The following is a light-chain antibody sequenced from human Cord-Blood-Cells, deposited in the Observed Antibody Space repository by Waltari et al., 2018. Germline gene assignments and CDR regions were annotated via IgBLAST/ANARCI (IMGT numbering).Light chain of an antibody. CDR1: SSDVGGYNY. V-gene: IGLV2-14*01. CDR2: DVS. J-gene: IGLJ3*02. CDR3: SSYTSSSTWV. Sequence: QSALTQPASVSGSPGQSITISCTGTSSDVGGYNYVSWYQQHPGKAPKFMIYDVSNRPSGVSNRFSGSKPGTTASLTISGLQAEDEADYYCSSYTSSSTWVFGGGTKLTVL.